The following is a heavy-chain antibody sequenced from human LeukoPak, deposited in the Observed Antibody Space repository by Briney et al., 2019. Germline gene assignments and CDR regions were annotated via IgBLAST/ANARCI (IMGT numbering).Heavy chain of an antibody. CDR1: GGSMRSYY. J-gene: IGHJ4*02. CDR2: IYDSGDT. CDR3: ARLSPDYYDNSGYYY. Sequence: SETLSLTCTVSGGSMRSYYWSWIRQPPGKGLEWIGYIYDSGDTNYNPSLKSRVTISIDTSKNQFSLKLSSVTAADTAVYYCARLSPDYYDNSGYYYWGQGTLVTVSS. V-gene: IGHV4-59*08. D-gene: IGHD3-22*01.